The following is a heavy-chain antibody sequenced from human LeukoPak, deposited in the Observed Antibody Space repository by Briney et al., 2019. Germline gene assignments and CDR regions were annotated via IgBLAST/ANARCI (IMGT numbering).Heavy chain of an antibody. V-gene: IGHV1-2*02. Sequence: GALVNVSCKASGYTFTGYYMHWVRQAPGQGLEWMGWINPNSGGTNYAQKFQGRVTMTRDTSISTAYMELSRLTSDDTAVYYCTKDTEGGSYGYNYFDYWGQGTLVTVSS. CDR3: TKDTEGGSYGYNYFDY. J-gene: IGHJ4*02. D-gene: IGHD5-18*01. CDR2: INPNSGGT. CDR1: GYTFTGYY.